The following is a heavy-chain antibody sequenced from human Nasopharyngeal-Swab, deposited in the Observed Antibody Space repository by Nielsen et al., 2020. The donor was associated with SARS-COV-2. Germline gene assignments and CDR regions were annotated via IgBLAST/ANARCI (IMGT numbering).Heavy chain of an antibody. J-gene: IGHJ4*02. CDR2: IKQDGSAK. V-gene: IGHV3-7*03. Sequence: VRQAPGKGLEWVANIKQDGSAKWYVDSVKGRFTISRDNAKNSLYLQMGSLRAEDTAVYYCVRSIDYWGQGTLVTVSS. CDR3: VRSIDY.